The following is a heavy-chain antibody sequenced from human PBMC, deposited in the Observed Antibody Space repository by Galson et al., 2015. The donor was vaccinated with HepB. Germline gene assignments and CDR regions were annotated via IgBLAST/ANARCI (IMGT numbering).Heavy chain of an antibody. J-gene: IGHJ4*02. D-gene: IGHD4-17*01. Sequence: SLRLSCAASGFSFSSYAMRWVRQAPGKGLEWVSGITRSGDNTYYTDSVKGRFTISRDNSKNTLYLQMNNPRGDDTALYYCAKLPNYGEPLDYWGQGTLVTVSS. CDR3: AKLPNYGEPLDY. CDR2: ITRSGDNT. V-gene: IGHV3-23*01. CDR1: GFSFSSYA.